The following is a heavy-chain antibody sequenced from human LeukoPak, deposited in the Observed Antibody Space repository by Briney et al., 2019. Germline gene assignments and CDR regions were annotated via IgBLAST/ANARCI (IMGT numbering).Heavy chain of an antibody. D-gene: IGHD3-9*01. V-gene: IGHV4-34*01. CDR1: GGSFSGYY. CDR3: ARTYYDILTGYYTDY. J-gene: IGHJ4*02. CDR2: INHSGST. Sequence: SETLSLTCAVYGGSFSGYYWSWIRQPPGKGLEWIGEINHSGSTNYNPSLKSRVTISVDTSKNQFSLKLSSVTAADTAVYYCARTYYDILTGYYTDYWGQGTLVTVSS.